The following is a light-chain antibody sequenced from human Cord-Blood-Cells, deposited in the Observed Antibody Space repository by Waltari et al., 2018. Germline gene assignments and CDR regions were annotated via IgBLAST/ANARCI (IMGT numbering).Light chain of an antibody. CDR2: GAS. V-gene: IGKV3-15*01. Sequence: EIVMTQSPATLSVSPGERATLSCRASQIVSSNLAWYQQKPGQAPRLLIYGASTRATGIPAMFSGSGSGTEFTLTISSLQSEDFAVYYCQQYNNWWTFGQGTKVEIK. CDR1: QIVSSN. CDR3: QQYNNWWT. J-gene: IGKJ1*01.